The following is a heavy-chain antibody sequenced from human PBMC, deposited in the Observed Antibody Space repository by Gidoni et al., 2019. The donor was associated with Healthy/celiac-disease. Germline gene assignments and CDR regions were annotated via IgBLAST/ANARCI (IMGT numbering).Heavy chain of an antibody. CDR3: ARDSSFMGYCSGGSCYNYYYGMDV. J-gene: IGHJ6*02. CDR1: GFTFSSYG. Sequence: QVQLVESGGGVVQPGRSLRLSCAASGFTFSSYGIHWVRPAPGKGLEWVAVIWYDGSNKYYADSVKGRFTISRDNSKNTLYLQMNSLRAEDTAVYYCARDSSFMGYCSGGSCYNYYYGMDVWGQGTTVTVSS. CDR2: IWYDGSNK. V-gene: IGHV3-33*01. D-gene: IGHD2-15*01.